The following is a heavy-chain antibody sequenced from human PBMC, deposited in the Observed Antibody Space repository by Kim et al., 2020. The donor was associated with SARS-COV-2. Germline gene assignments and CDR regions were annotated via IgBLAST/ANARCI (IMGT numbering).Heavy chain of an antibody. J-gene: IGHJ4*02. Sequence: SETLSLTCTVSGGSISSSSYYWGWIRQPPGKALEWIGSIYYSGSTYYNPSLKSRVTISVDTSKNQFSLKLSSVTAADTAVYYCNRYCSSTSCYHYFDYWGQGTLVTVSS. CDR3: NRYCSSTSCYHYFDY. V-gene: IGHV4-39*01. CDR1: GGSISSSSYY. CDR2: IYYSGST. D-gene: IGHD2-2*01.